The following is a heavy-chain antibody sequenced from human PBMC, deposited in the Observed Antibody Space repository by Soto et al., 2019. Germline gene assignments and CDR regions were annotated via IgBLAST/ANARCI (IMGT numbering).Heavy chain of an antibody. CDR1: GFSLSTSGVG. CDR3: EHRQGGEPPFEY. V-gene: IGHV2-5*02. CDR2: VYFDDDK. Sequence: QITLKESCPTLVKPTQTLTLTCTFSGFSLSTSGVGVGWIRQPPGKALEWLALVYFDDDKRYSPSLKIRVTITKDTSKNQVVLTMTNMDPVDTATYYCEHRQGGEPPFEYWGQGTLVTVSS. D-gene: IGHD2-21*01. J-gene: IGHJ4*02.